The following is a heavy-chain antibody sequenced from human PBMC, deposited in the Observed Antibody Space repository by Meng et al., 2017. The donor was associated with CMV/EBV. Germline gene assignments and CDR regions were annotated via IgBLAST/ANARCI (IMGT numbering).Heavy chain of an antibody. CDR3: ARDGVVGAYFDY. J-gene: IGHJ4*02. CDR2: IIPIFGTA. V-gene: IGHV1-69*05. CDR1: GGTFSSYA. D-gene: IGHD1-26*01. Sequence: SVKVSCKASGGTFSSYAISRVRQAPGQGLEWMGGIIPIFGTANYAQKFQGRVTITTDESASTAYMELSSLRSEDTAVYYCARDGVVGAYFDYWGQGTLVTVSS.